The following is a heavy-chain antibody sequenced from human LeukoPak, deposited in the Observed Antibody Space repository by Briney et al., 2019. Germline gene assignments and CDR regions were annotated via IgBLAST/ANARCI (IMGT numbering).Heavy chain of an antibody. CDR1: VLTVSSNY. D-gene: IGHD6-19*01. J-gene: IGHJ3*02. CDR3: ARDLNSGWDAFDI. V-gene: IGHV3-53*01. Sequence: GVSLRLSCAASVLTVSSNYMSWARQAPGEGREWVSDIYSGGSTYYADSVKGRITINRDNTKNTLYIQMNSLRAEDTAVYYCARDLNSGWDAFDIWGQGTMVTVSS. CDR2: IYSGGST.